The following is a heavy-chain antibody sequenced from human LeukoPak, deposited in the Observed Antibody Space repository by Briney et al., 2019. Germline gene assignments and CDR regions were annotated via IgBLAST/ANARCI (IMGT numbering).Heavy chain of an antibody. D-gene: IGHD5-24*01. CDR2: IIPIFGTA. CDR1: GGTFSSYA. Sequence: ASVKVSCKASGGTFSSYAISWVRQAPGQGLEWMGGIIPIFGTANYAQKFQGRVTITTDESTSTAYMELSSLRSEDTAVYYCARDRGQMATTGFDYWGQGTLVTVSS. V-gene: IGHV1-69*05. CDR3: ARDRGQMATTGFDY. J-gene: IGHJ4*02.